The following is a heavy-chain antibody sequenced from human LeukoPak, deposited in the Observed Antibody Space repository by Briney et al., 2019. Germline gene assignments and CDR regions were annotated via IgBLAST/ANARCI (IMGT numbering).Heavy chain of an antibody. CDR3: AREGSSPVSFDI. CDR2: IYYSGTT. D-gene: IGHD6-13*01. J-gene: IGHJ3*02. Sequence: SETLSLTCTVSGGSISSYYWSWIRQPPGKGLEYIGYIYYSGTTNSNPSLKSRVTVSVDTSKNQFSLKLSSVTAADTAVYYCAREGSSPVSFDIWGQGTMVTVSS. V-gene: IGHV4-59*01. CDR1: GGSISSYY.